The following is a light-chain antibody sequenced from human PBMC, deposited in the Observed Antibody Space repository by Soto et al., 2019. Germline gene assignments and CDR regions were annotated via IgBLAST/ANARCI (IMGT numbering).Light chain of an antibody. V-gene: IGKV3-15*01. CDR3: QQYHDWLPYT. J-gene: IGKJ2*01. CDR2: RAS. CDR1: QSVSRN. Sequence: ETLKTQPPATLSVSPGERATLSCRASQSVSRNLAWYQQRPGQAPRLLIYRASIRATGIPARFSGSGSGTEFPLTIGSLQSENSAVYFCQQYHDWLPYTFGQETKLDI.